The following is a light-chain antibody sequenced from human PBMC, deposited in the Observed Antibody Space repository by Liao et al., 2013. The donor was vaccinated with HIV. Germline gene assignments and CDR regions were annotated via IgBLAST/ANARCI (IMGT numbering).Light chain of an antibody. CDR1: ALGGKY. CDR3: QAWDSEADVV. V-gene: IGLV3-1*01. J-gene: IGLJ2*01. CDR2: QDT. Sequence: YELTQPPSLSVSPGQTAIISCSGHALGGKYISWYQHPPGQSPVVLIYQDTKRPSGIPERFTGSNSGDTATLTISGTQALDEADYFCQAWDSEADVVFGGGTKLTVL.